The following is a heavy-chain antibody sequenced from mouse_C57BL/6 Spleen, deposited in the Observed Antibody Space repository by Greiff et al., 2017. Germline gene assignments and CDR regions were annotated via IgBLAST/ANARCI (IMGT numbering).Heavy chain of an antibody. CDR3: ARDPYDYDRGYAMDY. Sequence: VQLQQPGAELVKPGASVKLSCKASGYTFTSYWMHWVKQRPGQGLEWIGMIHPNSGSTNYNEKFKSKATLTVDKSSSTAYMQLSSLTSEDSAVYYCARDPYDYDRGYAMDYWGQGTSVTVSS. J-gene: IGHJ4*01. V-gene: IGHV1-64*01. D-gene: IGHD2-4*01. CDR1: GYTFTSYW. CDR2: IHPNSGST.